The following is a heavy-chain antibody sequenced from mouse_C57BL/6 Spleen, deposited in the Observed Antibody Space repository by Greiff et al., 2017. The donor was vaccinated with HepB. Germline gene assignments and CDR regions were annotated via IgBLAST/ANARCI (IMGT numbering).Heavy chain of an antibody. D-gene: IGHD2-4*01. CDR2: IDPSDSYT. V-gene: IGHV1-50*01. CDR1: GYTFTSYW. J-gene: IGHJ3*01. CDR3: ARRDYDVY. Sequence: QVQLQQPGAELVKPGASVKLSCKASGYTFTSYWMQWVKQRPGQGLEWIGEIDPSDSYTNYNQKFKGKATLTVGTSSSTAYMQLSSLTSEDAAVYYCARRDYDVYWGQGTLVTVSA.